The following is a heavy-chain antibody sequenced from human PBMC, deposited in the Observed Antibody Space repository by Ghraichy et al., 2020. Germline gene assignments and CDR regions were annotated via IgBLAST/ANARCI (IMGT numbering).Heavy chain of an antibody. J-gene: IGHJ4*02. CDR2: ISADSGNT. D-gene: IGHD5-12*01. CDR3: AKVPARSGNDWLLYFGD. Sequence: ASVKVSCKASGYMFSDYGITWVRQAPGQGLEWMGWISADSGNTKYAQNLQGRVTMTTDTSTSTAYMELRSLRSDDSAVYYCAKVPARSGNDWLLYFGDWGQGTLVTVSS. CDR1: GYMFSDYG. V-gene: IGHV1-18*01.